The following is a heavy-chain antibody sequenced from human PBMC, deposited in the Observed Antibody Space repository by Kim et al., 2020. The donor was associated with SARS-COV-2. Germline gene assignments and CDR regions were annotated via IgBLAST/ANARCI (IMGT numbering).Heavy chain of an antibody. Sequence: ASVKVSCKASGYTFTSYAMHWVRQAPGQRLEWMGWINAGNGNTKYSQKFQGRVTITRDTSASTAYMELSSLRSEDTAVYYCARDGDYGDLKTPFDYWGQGTLVTVSS. D-gene: IGHD4-17*01. J-gene: IGHJ4*02. V-gene: IGHV1-3*01. CDR3: ARDGDYGDLKTPFDY. CDR1: GYTFTSYA. CDR2: INAGNGNT.